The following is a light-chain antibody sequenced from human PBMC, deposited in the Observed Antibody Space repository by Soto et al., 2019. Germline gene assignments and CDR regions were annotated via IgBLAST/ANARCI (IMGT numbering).Light chain of an antibody. CDR2: EVS. V-gene: IGLV2-8*01. CDR1: SSDVGGYNY. CDR3: CSYAGSNNYV. Sequence: QSALTQPPSASGSPGQSVTISCTGTSSDVGGYNYVSWYQQHPGKAPKLMISEVSKRPSGVPDRFSGSKSGNTASLSVSGLQAVDEADYYCCSYAGSNNYVFGAGTQLTVL. J-gene: IGLJ7*01.